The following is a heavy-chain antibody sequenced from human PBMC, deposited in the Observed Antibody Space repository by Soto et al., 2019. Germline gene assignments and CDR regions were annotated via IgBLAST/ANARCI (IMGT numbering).Heavy chain of an antibody. Sequence: SQTLSPTCPVSDGHISSGDYYCSLIRQPPGKGLEWIGYIYYSGSTYYNPSLKSRVTISVDTSKNQFSLKLTSVTAADTAVYYCARVDYGEDYYYYGMDVWGQGTTVTVSS. CDR2: IYYSGST. CDR1: DGHISSGDYY. CDR3: ARVDYGEDYYYYGMDV. V-gene: IGHV4-30-4*01. D-gene: IGHD4-17*01. J-gene: IGHJ6*02.